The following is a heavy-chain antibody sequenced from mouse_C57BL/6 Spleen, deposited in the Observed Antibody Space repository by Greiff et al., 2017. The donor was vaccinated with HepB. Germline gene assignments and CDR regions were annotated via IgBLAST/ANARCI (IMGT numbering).Heavy chain of an antibody. CDR3: ASRGSKNAMDC. Sequence: EVQLQQSGPELVKPGASVKISCKASGYTFTDYYMNWVKQSHGKSLEWIGDINPNNGGTSYNQKFKGKATLTVDKSSSTASMELRSLTSEDSAVYYCASRGSKNAMDCWGQGTSVAVSS. V-gene: IGHV1-26*01. CDR1: GYTFTDYY. D-gene: IGHD1-1*01. CDR2: INPNNGGT. J-gene: IGHJ4*01.